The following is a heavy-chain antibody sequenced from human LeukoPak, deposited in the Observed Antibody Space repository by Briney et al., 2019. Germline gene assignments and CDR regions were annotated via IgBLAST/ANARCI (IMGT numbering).Heavy chain of an antibody. J-gene: IGHJ4*02. V-gene: IGHV3-23*01. Sequence: GGSLRLSCAASGFTFSNYAMSWVRQAPGKGLEWVSTISGSDGNTYYADSVKGRFTISRDNPKNTLFLQMNSLRAEDTAVYYCAKARWFGEPPFDYWGQGTLVIVSS. D-gene: IGHD3-10*01. CDR1: GFTFSNYA. CDR2: ISGSDGNT. CDR3: AKARWFGEPPFDY.